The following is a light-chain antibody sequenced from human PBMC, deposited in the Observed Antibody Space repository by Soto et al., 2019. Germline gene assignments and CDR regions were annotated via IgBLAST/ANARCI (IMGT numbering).Light chain of an antibody. CDR2: LGS. J-gene: IGKJ1*01. Sequence: DIVMTQSPLSLPVTPGEPASISCRSSQSLLHSNGYNFLDWYLQKPGQSPQLLIYLGSSRSSGVPDRFSGSGSGTDFTLKISRVEAEDVGVYYCMPALQTRTFGQGTKVDIK. CDR1: QSLLHSNGYNF. CDR3: MPALQTRT. V-gene: IGKV2-28*01.